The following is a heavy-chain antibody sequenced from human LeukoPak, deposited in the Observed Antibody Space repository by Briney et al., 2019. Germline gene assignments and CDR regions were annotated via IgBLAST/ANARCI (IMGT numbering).Heavy chain of an antibody. CDR3: ARHMTLIVVVPAAVDAFDI. Sequence: SETLSLTCTVSGGSISSYYWSWIRQPPGKGLEWIGSIYYSGSTYYNPSLKSRVTISVDTSKNQFSLKLSSVTAADTAVYYCARHMTLIVVVPAAVDAFDIWGQGTMVTVSS. CDR1: GGSISSYY. V-gene: IGHV4-59*05. D-gene: IGHD2-2*01. J-gene: IGHJ3*02. CDR2: IYYSGST.